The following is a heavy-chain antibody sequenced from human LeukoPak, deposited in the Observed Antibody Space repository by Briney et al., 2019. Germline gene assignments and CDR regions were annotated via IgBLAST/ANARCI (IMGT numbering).Heavy chain of an antibody. CDR1: GYSFTSYW. CDR3: ARAHYYDSSGYYYSFEYYFDY. D-gene: IGHD3-22*01. Sequence: GESLKISCKGSGYSFTSYWIGWVRQMPGKGLEWMGIIYPGDSDTRYSPSFRGQVTISADKSISTAYLQWSSLKASDTAMYYCARAHYYDSSGYYYSFEYYFDYWGQGTLVTVSS. CDR2: IYPGDSDT. V-gene: IGHV5-51*01. J-gene: IGHJ4*02.